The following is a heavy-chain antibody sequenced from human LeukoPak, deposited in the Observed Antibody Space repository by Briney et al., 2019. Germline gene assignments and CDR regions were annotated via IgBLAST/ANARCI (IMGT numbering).Heavy chain of an antibody. V-gene: IGHV4-34*01. J-gene: IGHJ4*02. D-gene: IGHD5-18*01. CDR1: GGSFSGYY. CDR2: INHSGST. Sequence: PSETLSLTCAVYGGSFSGYYWSWIRQPPGKGLEWIGEINHSGSTNYNPSLKSRVTISVDTSMNQFSLKLSSVTAADTAVYYCARVGFRPFDYWGQGTLVTVSS. CDR3: ARVGFRPFDY.